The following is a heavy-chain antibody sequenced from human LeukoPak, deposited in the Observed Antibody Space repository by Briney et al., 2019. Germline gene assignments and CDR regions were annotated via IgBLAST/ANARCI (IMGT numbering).Heavy chain of an antibody. CDR2: IIPIFGTA. V-gene: IGHV1-69*05. CDR3: ACSGYHIHYFDY. CDR1: GRTVSSYA. Sequence: ASVKVSCKASGRTVSSYAIGWVRQAPGQGLEWMGGIIPIFGTANYAQKFQGRVTITTDESTSTAYMELSSLRSEDTAVYYCACSGYHIHYFDYWGQGTLVTVSS. J-gene: IGHJ4*02. D-gene: IGHD2-15*01.